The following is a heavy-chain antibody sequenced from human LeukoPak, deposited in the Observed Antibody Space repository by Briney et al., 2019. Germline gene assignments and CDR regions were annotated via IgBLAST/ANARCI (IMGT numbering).Heavy chain of an antibody. CDR3: AKSASSVVPAAIPNYYYYMDV. CDR1: GFTFSSYA. V-gene: IGHV3-23*01. J-gene: IGHJ6*03. CDR2: ISGSGGST. D-gene: IGHD2-2*02. Sequence: GGSLRLSCAASGFTFSSYAMSWVRQAPGKGLEWVSGISGSGGSTYYADSVKGRFTISRDSSENTLYLQMNSLRAEDTAVYYCAKSASSVVPAAIPNYYYYMDVWGKGTTVTVSS.